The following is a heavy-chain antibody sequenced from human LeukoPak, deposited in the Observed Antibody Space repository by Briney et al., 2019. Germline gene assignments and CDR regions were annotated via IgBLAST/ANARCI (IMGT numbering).Heavy chain of an antibody. Sequence: QPGGSLRLSCAASGFTFSSYAMHWVRQAPGKGLEWVAVISYDGSSKYYADSVKGRFTISRDNSKNTLYLQMNSLRAEDTAVYYCAREISYDFWSGQDFDYWGQGTLVTVSS. V-gene: IGHV3-30-3*01. CDR1: GFTFSSYA. D-gene: IGHD3-3*01. CDR3: AREISYDFWSGQDFDY. CDR2: ISYDGSSK. J-gene: IGHJ4*02.